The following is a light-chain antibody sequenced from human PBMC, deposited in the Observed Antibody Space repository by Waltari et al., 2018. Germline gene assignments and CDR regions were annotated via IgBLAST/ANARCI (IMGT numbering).Light chain of an antibody. CDR2: AAS. Sequence: DIQMTQSPSSLSASVGDRVTITCRASQSISSYLNWYQQKPGKAPKHLIYAASSLQSGCPARFSGSEAGRDFTLTISRLQPEDLATYYGQQSYRTPQLTFGPGTKVEI. V-gene: IGKV1-39*01. J-gene: IGKJ3*01. CDR1: QSISSY. CDR3: QQSYRTPQLT.